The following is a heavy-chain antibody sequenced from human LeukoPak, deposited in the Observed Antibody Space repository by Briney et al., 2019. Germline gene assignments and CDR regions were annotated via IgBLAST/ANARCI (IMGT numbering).Heavy chain of an antibody. CDR2: IYTGGDT. CDR3: AKQGVVIRVILVGFHKEAYYFDS. Sequence: GGALLLSCAASGFPFNSNYMTWVRQPPGKGLQWVSSIYTGGDTYYADAVKGRFTISRDNAKNTLFLQMNSLRVEDTAVYFCAKQGVVIRVILVGFHKEAYYFDSWGQGALVTVSS. V-gene: IGHV3-66*04. CDR1: GFPFNSNY. J-gene: IGHJ4*02. D-gene: IGHD3-22*01.